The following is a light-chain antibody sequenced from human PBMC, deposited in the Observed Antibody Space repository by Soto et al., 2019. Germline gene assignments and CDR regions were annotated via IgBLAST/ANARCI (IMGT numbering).Light chain of an antibody. Sequence: DIQMTQSPSTLSASVGDRVTITCRASQSISTWLAWYQQKPGNAPKLLIFDASNLESGVPSRFSGSGSGKEFTLTIDSLQPDDFATYYCQQYNSDSRTFGQGTELDIK. CDR3: QQYNSDSRT. CDR1: QSISTW. CDR2: DAS. J-gene: IGKJ1*01. V-gene: IGKV1-5*01.